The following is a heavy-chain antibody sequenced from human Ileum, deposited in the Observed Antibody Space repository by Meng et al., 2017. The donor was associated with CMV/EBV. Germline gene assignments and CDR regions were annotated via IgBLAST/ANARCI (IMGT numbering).Heavy chain of an antibody. CDR2: ITGASGST. D-gene: IGHD2-2*01. J-gene: IGHJ4*02. Sequence: GESLKISCAASGFTFSNYAMTWVRQVPGKGLEWVSTITGASGSTYYADSVKGRFTTSRDKSKNTLYLQMNSLRAEDTAVYYCAKNSGAAYTSCDYWGQGALVTVSS. CDR1: GFTFSNYA. CDR3: AKNSGAAYTSCDY. V-gene: IGHV3-23*01.